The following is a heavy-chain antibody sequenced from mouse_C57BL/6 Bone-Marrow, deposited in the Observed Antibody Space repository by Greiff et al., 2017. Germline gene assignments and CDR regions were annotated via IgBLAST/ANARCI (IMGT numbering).Heavy chain of an antibody. Sequence: VQLQQSGPGLVQPSQSLSITCTVSGFSLTSYGVHWVRQSPGKGLEWLGVIGSGGSTDYNAAFISRLSISKDNSKSQVFFKMNSLQADDTAIYYCARNSLYYYGSLDYAMDYWGQGTSVTVSS. CDR2: IGSGGST. J-gene: IGHJ4*01. CDR3: ARNSLYYYGSLDYAMDY. D-gene: IGHD1-1*01. V-gene: IGHV2-2*01. CDR1: GFSLTSYG.